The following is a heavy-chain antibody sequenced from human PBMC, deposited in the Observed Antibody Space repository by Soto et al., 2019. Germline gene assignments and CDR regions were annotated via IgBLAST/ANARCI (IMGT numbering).Heavy chain of an antibody. D-gene: IGHD3-22*01. Sequence: GGSLRLSCAASAFTFSDYYMSWIRQAPGKGLEWVSYISSSGSIIYYADSVKGRFTISRDNSKNTLYLQMNSLRAEDTAVYYCAKGLDYYDSSGYRPDAFDIWGQGTMVTVS. CDR2: ISSSGSII. CDR3: AKGLDYYDSSGYRPDAFDI. CDR1: AFTFSDYY. V-gene: IGHV3-11*01. J-gene: IGHJ3*02.